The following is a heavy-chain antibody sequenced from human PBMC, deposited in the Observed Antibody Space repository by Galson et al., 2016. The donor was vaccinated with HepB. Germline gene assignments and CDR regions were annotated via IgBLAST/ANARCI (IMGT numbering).Heavy chain of an antibody. CDR1: GFTFSTYD. CDR2: VSTSGAG. V-gene: IGHV3-13*01. J-gene: IGHJ5*02. Sequence: SLRLSCAASGFTFSTYDMHWVRQATGKGLEWVSGVSTSGAGYYAGSVKGRFTISRDNAKNSLYLQMNSLKAEDTAVYYCARDRIAVAGFENWFDPWGQGTLVTVSS. CDR3: ARDRIAVAGFENWFDP. D-gene: IGHD6-13*01.